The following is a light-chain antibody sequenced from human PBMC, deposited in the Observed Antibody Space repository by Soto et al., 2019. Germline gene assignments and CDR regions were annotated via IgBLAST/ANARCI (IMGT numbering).Light chain of an antibody. CDR1: QDIKNY. Sequence: IQMTQSPSSLSASVGDRVTITCRASQDIKNYLAWYQQKPGKVPKLLIFAASTLQSGVPSRFSGSGSGTDFTLTISSLQPEDVATYYCQKYTHVLRFGQGTKLEI. V-gene: IGKV1-27*01. J-gene: IGKJ1*01. CDR3: QKYTHVLR. CDR2: AAS.